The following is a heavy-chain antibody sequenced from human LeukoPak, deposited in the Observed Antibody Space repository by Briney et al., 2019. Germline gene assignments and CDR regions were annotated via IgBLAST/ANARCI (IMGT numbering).Heavy chain of an antibody. D-gene: IGHD4-23*01. CDR3: AGGLNSGSAYYYYYYMDV. J-gene: IGHJ6*03. CDR2: IWYDGSNK. V-gene: IGHV3-33*01. Sequence: PGRSLRLSCAASGFTFSSYGMPWVRQAPGKGLEWVAVIWYDGSNKYYADSVKGRFTISRDNSKNTLYLQMNSLRAEDTAVYYCAGGLNSGSAYYYYYYMDVWGKGTTVTVSS. CDR1: GFTFSSYG.